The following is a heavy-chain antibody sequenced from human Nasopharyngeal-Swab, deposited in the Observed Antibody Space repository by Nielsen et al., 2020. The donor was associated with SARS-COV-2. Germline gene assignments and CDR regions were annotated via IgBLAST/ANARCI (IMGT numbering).Heavy chain of an antibody. J-gene: IGHJ6*02. V-gene: IGHV4-39*07. CDR3: ARARPGLWEPAPYGMDV. Sequence: WIRQPPGKGLEWIGSIYYSGSTYYSPSLKSRVTISVDTSKNQFSLKLSSVTAADTAVYYCARARPGLWEPAPYGMDVWGQGTTVTVSS. D-gene: IGHD4/OR15-4a*01. CDR2: IYYSGST.